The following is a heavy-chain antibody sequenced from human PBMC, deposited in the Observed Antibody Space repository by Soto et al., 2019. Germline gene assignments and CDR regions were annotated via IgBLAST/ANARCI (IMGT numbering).Heavy chain of an antibody. CDR3: ARLSTDWLNALDV. CDR2: VHYSGTT. Sequence: QPQLQESGPGLVKPSETLSLTCIVSGGSISSRDYYWACIRQPPGQGLEWIATVHYSGTTFYNPSLHSRATISAEPSKNQFSLRLISVTAADTAVYYCARLSTDWLNALDVWGQGTMVTVSS. CDR1: GGSISSRDYY. J-gene: IGHJ3*01. V-gene: IGHV4-39*01. D-gene: IGHD3-9*01.